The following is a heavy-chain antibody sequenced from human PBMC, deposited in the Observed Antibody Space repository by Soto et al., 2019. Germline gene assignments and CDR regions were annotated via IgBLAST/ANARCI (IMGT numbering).Heavy chain of an antibody. CDR3: ARRRVGATPGAFDI. V-gene: IGHV1-69*13. CDR2: IIPIFGTA. CDR1: GGTFSSYA. D-gene: IGHD1-26*01. Sequence: ASVKVSCKASGGTFSSYAISWVRQAPGQGLEWMGGIIPIFGTANYAQKFQGRVTITADESTSTAYMELSSLRSEDTAVYYCARRRVGATPGAFDILGQGTMVTVSS. J-gene: IGHJ3*02.